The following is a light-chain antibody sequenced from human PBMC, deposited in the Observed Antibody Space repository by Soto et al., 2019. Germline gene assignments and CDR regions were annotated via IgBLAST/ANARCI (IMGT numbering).Light chain of an antibody. V-gene: IGLV2-14*03. Sequence: QSVLTQPASVSGSPGQSITISCTGTSSDVGGYIFVSWYQQHPGKAPKLMIYDVSYRPSGVSNRFSGSKSDNTASLTISGLQAEDEADYYCSSYTSSSTLVVFGGGTKLTV. CDR2: DVS. CDR1: SSDVGGYIF. CDR3: SSYTSSSTLVV. J-gene: IGLJ2*01.